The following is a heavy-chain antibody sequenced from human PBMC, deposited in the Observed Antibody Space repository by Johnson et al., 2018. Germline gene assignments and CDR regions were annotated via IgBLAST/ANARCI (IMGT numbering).Heavy chain of an antibody. D-gene: IGHD4-17*01. V-gene: IGHV3-30*18. CDR3: AEEWGYTVTTGWVGAFDI. CDR2: ISYDGSNK. J-gene: IGHJ3*02. Sequence: QVQLVQSGGGVVQPGRSLRLSCAASGFTFSTYGMHWVRQAPGKGLEWVAVISYDGSNKYYADSVKGRFTLSRDNSQKPLDLQMNSLRAEDTAVYYCAEEWGYTVTTGWVGAFDIWGQGTMVTVSS. CDR1: GFTFSTYG.